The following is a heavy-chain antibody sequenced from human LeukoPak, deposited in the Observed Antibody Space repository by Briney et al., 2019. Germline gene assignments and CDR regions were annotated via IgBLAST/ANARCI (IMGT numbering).Heavy chain of an antibody. V-gene: IGHV3-48*01. CDR3: AKPIAVADYYYYYYMDV. D-gene: IGHD6-19*01. CDR2: ISSSSSTI. J-gene: IGHJ6*03. Sequence: GGSLRLSCAASGFTFSSYSMNWVRQAPGKGLEWVSYISSSSSTIYYADSVKGRFTISRENAKNSLYLQMNSLRAEDTAVYYSAKPIAVADYYYYYYMDVWGKGTTVTISS. CDR1: GFTFSSYS.